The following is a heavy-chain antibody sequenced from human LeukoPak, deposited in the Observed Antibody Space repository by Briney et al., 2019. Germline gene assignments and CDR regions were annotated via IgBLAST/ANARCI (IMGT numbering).Heavy chain of an antibody. V-gene: IGHV3-23*01. Sequence: PGGSLRLSCAASGFTFSSYGMSWVRQAPGKGLEWVSGISGSGGTTYYADSVKGRFTISRDNSKNTLYLQMNSLRAEDTAVYYCAKDTAPTRSRDGYNFFYWGQGTLVTVSS. CDR3: AKDTAPTRSRDGYNFFY. J-gene: IGHJ4*02. CDR1: GFTFSSYG. D-gene: IGHD5-24*01. CDR2: ISGSGGTT.